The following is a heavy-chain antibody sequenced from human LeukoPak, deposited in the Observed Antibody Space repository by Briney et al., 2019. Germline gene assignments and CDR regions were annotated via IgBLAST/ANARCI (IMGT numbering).Heavy chain of an antibody. J-gene: IGHJ5*02. CDR2: MNPNSGDT. CDR1: GYTFTSYD. Sequence: ASVKVSCKASGYTFTSYDINWVRQAPGQGLEWIGWMNPNSGDTGYPQKFQGRVTMTRDTSITTAYMELSSLRSEDAAVYYCARSGFGSGISFDLWGQGTLVTVSS. V-gene: IGHV1-8*01. CDR3: ARSGFGSGISFDL. D-gene: IGHD3-10*01.